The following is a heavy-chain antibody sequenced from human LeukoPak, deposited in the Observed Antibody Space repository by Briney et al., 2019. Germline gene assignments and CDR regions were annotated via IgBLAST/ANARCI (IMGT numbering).Heavy chain of an antibody. V-gene: IGHV3-23*01. CDR3: ARDGSSGRGYYYYYGMDV. D-gene: IGHD1-26*01. Sequence: GSLRLSCAASGFTFSGYAMSWVRQAPGKGLEWVSAIIGSGDTTYYADSVKGRFTFSRDDSKNTLYLQMNNLRAEDTAVYYCARDGSSGRGYYYYYGMDVWGEGTTVTVSS. CDR2: IIGSGDTT. CDR1: GFTFSGYA. J-gene: IGHJ6*04.